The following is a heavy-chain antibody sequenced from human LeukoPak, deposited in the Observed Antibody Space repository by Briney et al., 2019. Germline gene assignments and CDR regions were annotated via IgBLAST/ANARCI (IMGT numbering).Heavy chain of an antibody. CDR1: GFYFANYA. CDR2: IYSDNT. D-gene: IGHD2-8*01. V-gene: IGHV3-53*01. CDR3: ARDGGYCTNGVCSIFRLDY. J-gene: IGHJ4*02. Sequence: GGSLRLSCAASGFYFANYAMSWVRQAPGKGLEWVSFIYSDNTHYSDSVKGRFTISRDNSKNTLYLQMNSLRAEDTAVYYCARDGGYCTNGVCSIFRLDYWGQGTLVTVSS.